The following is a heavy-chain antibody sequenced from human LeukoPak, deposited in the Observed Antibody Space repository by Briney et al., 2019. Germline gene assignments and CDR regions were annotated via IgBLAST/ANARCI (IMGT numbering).Heavy chain of an antibody. V-gene: IGHV3-23*01. CDR2: IGSSSGDT. CDR3: ARVSQSSMDV. Sequence: GGSLRLSCAASGFTFSNYAMRWVRQAPGKGLDWVSAIGSSSGDTFYADSVKGRFTISRDNSKNTLSLQMNSLRAEDTAVYYCARVSQSSMDVWGKGTTVTVSS. CDR1: GFTFSNYA. J-gene: IGHJ6*03.